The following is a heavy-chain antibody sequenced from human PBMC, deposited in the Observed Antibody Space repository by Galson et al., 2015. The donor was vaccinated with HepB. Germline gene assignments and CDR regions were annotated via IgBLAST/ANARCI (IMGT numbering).Heavy chain of an antibody. CDR3: ARGGGRITIFGVVTQPLDY. CDR1: GYTFTSYY. Sequence: SVKVSCKASGYTFTSYYMHWVRQAPGQGLEWMGIINPSGGSTSYAQKFQGRVTMTRDTSTSTVYMELSSLRSEDTAVYYCARGGGRITIFGVVTQPLDYWGQGTLVTVSS. V-gene: IGHV1-46*01. D-gene: IGHD3-3*01. J-gene: IGHJ4*02. CDR2: INPSGGST.